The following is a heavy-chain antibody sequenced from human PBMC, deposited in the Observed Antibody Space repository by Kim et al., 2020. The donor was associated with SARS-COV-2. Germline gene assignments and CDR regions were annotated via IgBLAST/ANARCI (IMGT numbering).Heavy chain of an antibody. CDR3: ARGSPIAVAGTRYNWFDP. CDR1: GGSISSYY. J-gene: IGHJ5*02. D-gene: IGHD6-19*01. V-gene: IGHV4-59*01. Sequence: SETLSLTCTVSGGSISSYYWSWIRQPPGKGLEWIGYIYYSGSTNYNPSLKSRDTISVDTSKNQFSLKLSSVTAADTAVYYCARGSPIAVAGTRYNWFDPWGQGTLVTVSS. CDR2: IYYSGST.